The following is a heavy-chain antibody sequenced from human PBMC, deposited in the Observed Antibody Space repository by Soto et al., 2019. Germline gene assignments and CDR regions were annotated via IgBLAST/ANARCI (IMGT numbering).Heavy chain of an antibody. CDR1: GGSFSGYY. CDR2: INHSGST. CDR3: ARSVTVTYLSYYYYGMDV. V-gene: IGHV4-34*01. D-gene: IGHD4-17*01. Sequence: SETLSLTCAAYGGSFSGYYWSWIRQPPGKGLEWIGEINHSGSTNYNPSLKSRVTISVDTSKNQFSLKLSSVTAADTAVYYCARSVTVTYLSYYYYGMDVWGQGTTVTVSS. J-gene: IGHJ6*02.